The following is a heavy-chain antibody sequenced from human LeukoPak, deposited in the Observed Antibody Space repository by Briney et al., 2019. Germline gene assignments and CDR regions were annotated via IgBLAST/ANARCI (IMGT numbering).Heavy chain of an antibody. CDR2: INPNSGGT. D-gene: IGHD3-22*01. Sequence: ASVKVSCKASGYTSTGYYMHWVRQAPGQGLEWMGWINPNSGGTNYAQKFQGRVTMTRDTSISTAYMELSRLRSDDTAVYYCARETGPMYYYDSSGYPRSFDYWGQGTLVTVSS. V-gene: IGHV1-2*02. J-gene: IGHJ4*02. CDR1: GYTSTGYY. CDR3: ARETGPMYYYDSSGYPRSFDY.